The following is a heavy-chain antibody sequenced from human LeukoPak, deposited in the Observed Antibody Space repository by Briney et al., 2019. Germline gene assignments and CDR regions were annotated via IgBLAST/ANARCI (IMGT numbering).Heavy chain of an antibody. V-gene: IGHV4-59*01. Sequence: PSETLSLTCTVSGGSISSYYWSWIRQPPGKGLEWIGYIYYSGSTNYNPSLKSRVTISVDTSKNQFSPKLSSVTAADTAVYYCARVPVDTAMDLYYYYGMDVWGQGTTVTVSS. J-gene: IGHJ6*02. CDR3: ARVPVDTAMDLYYYYGMDV. D-gene: IGHD5-18*01. CDR1: GGSISSYY. CDR2: IYYSGST.